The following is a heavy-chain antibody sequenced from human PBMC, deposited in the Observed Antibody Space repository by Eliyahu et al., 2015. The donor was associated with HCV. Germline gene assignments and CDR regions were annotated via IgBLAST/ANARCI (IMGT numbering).Heavy chain of an antibody. CDR3: AKAGDSSGYHFDY. V-gene: IGHV3-23*01. Sequence: EVQLLESGGGLVQPGGSLRLSCAASXLXFSNYAMNWVRQAPGKGLEWVSGVSGSGSSTYYADSVKGRFTTSRDNPKNTLYLQMNSLRAEDTAVYYCAKAGDSSGYHFDYWGQGTLVTVSS. J-gene: IGHJ4*02. CDR1: XLXFSNYA. CDR2: VSGSGSST. D-gene: IGHD3-22*01.